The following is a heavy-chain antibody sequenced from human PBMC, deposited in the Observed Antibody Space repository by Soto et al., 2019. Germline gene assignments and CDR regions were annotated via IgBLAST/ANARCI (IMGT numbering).Heavy chain of an antibody. Sequence: VKVSCKASGGTFSSYAISWVRQAPGQGLEWMGGIIPIFGTANYAQKFQGRVTITAVKSTSTAYMELSSLRSEDTAVYYCARDGPITMVRGVINYYGMDVWGQGTTVTVSS. J-gene: IGHJ6*02. CDR3: ARDGPITMVRGVINYYGMDV. CDR1: GGTFSSYA. V-gene: IGHV1-69*13. D-gene: IGHD3-10*01. CDR2: IIPIFGTA.